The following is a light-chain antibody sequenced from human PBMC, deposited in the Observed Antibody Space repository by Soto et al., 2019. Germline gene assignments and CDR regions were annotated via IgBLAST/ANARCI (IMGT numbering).Light chain of an antibody. J-gene: IGKJ5*01. Sequence: EMMMTQSPAILSVSTGESATLSCRASQSVNSTYLAWYQQHPGQPPRLLIYGISTRATGIPARFSGSGSGTEFSLTISSLQSEDFAVYYCQQYSKWPITFGQVTRLAI. CDR2: GIS. CDR3: QQYSKWPIT. V-gene: IGKV3-15*01. CDR1: QSVNSTY.